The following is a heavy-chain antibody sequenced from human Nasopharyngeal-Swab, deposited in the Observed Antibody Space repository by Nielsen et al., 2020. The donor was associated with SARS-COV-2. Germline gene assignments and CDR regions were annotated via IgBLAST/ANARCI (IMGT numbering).Heavy chain of an antibody. CDR1: GFTFSSYG. D-gene: IGHD1-1*01. CDR3: ARDSQERFDY. J-gene: IGHJ4*02. Sequence: GESLKISCAAPGFTFSSYGMHWVRQAPGKGLEWVAVIWYDGSNKYYADSVKGRFTISRDNSKNTLYLQMNSLRAEDTAVYYCARDSQERFDYWGQGTLVTVSS. CDR2: IWYDGSNK. V-gene: IGHV3-33*01.